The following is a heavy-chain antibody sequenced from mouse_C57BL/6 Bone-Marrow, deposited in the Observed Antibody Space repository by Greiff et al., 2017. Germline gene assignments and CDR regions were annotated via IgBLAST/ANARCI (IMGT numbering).Heavy chain of an antibody. Sequence: QVQLQQPGAELVKPGASVKMSCTASGYTFTSYWITWVKQRPGQGLEWIGYIYPGSGSTNYTEEFKSKATLTVDTSSSTGYMQLSSLTSEDSAVYYCARWGWLPFDYWGQGNTLTVSS. CDR3: ARWGWLPFDY. D-gene: IGHD2-3*01. CDR2: IYPGSGST. CDR1: GYTFTSYW. J-gene: IGHJ2*01. V-gene: IGHV1-55*01.